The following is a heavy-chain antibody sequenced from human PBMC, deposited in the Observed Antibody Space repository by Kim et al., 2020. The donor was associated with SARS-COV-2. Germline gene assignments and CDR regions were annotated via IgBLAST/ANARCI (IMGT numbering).Heavy chain of an antibody. J-gene: IGHJ3*02. Sequence: DSVKGRFTISRDNAKTSLYLQMNSLRDEDTAVYYCARDLSVVTVNDAFDIWGQGTMVTVSS. V-gene: IGHV3-48*02. D-gene: IGHD2-15*01. CDR3: ARDLSVVTVNDAFDI.